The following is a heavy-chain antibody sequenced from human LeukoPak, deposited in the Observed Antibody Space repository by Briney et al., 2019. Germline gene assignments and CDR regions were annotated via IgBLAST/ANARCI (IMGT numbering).Heavy chain of an antibody. D-gene: IGHD3-22*01. Sequence: SGGSLRLSCAASGFTFNSYAMHWVRQAPGKGRECVTIISYDGSYKYYADSVKGRFTISRDNSKNTLYLQMNSLRAEDTAVYYCARPYRNYYDTSGASGHWGQGTLVTVSS. CDR3: ARPYRNYYDTSGASGH. V-gene: IGHV3-30*04. J-gene: IGHJ1*01. CDR2: ISYDGSYK. CDR1: GFTFNSYA.